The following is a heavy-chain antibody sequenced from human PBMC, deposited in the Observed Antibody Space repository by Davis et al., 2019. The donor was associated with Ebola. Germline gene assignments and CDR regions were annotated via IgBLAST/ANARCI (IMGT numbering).Heavy chain of an antibody. CDR3: AIQPRLGELWARFFDY. CDR1: GGSIDSRSYF. CDR2: MYYSGNT. J-gene: IGHJ4*02. V-gene: IGHV4-39*01. D-gene: IGHD3-10*01. Sequence: MPSETLSLTCTVSGGSIDSRSYFWGWFRQPPGKGLEWMGSMYYSGNTYYNPSLKSRVTISVDTSKNQFSLKLSSVTAADTAVYYCAIQPRLGELWARFFDYWGQGSLVTVSS.